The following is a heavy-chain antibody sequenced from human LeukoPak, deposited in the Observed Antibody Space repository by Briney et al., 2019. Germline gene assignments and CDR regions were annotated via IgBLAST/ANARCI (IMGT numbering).Heavy chain of an antibody. D-gene: IGHD2-15*01. CDR3: AREDVVVVAATIQYFQH. Sequence: GASVKVSCKASGYTFTSYAIHWVRQAPGQRLEWMGWINAGNGNTKYSQEFQGRVTITRDTSASTAYMELSRLRSDDTAVYYCAREDVVVVAATIQYFQHWGQGTLVTVSS. J-gene: IGHJ1*01. CDR2: INAGNGNT. V-gene: IGHV1-3*01. CDR1: GYTFTSYA.